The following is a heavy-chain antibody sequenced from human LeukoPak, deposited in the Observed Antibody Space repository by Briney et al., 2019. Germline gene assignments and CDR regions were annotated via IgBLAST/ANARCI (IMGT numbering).Heavy chain of an antibody. V-gene: IGHV3-21*04. CDR1: GFTFSSYS. CDR2: ISSSSSYI. Sequence: PGGSLRLSCAASGFTFSSYSMNWVRQAPGKGLEWVSSISSSSSYIYYADSVKGRFTISRDNSKNTLYLEMNSLRAEDTAVYYCVREEQQFVGWYFDLWGRGTLVTVSS. J-gene: IGHJ2*01. CDR3: VREEQQFVGWYFDL. D-gene: IGHD1/OR15-1a*01.